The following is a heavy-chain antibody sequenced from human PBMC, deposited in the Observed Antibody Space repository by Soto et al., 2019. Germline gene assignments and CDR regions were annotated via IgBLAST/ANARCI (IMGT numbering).Heavy chain of an antibody. Sequence: GGSLRLSCAASGFTFSTYAMNWVRQAPGKGLEWVSALSGGGDFTYYADSVQGRFTISRDNSRNTLYLQMNSLRADDTAVYYCARDPREYYFDYWGQGTLVTVSS. CDR1: GFTFSTYA. CDR2: LSGGGDFT. V-gene: IGHV3-23*01. CDR3: ARDPREYYFDY. J-gene: IGHJ4*02.